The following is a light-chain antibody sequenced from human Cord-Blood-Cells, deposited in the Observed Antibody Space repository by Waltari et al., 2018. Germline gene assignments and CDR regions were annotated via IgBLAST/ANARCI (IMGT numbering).Light chain of an antibody. CDR2: DVS. CDR1: SSDVGGYNY. J-gene: IGLJ3*02. Sequence: QSALTQPASVSGSPGQSITISCTGTSSDVGGYNYVSWYQQHPGKAPKLMIYDVSKRPSGVANRFSGAKSGSTAALTISGLQGEDEADYYCSSYTSSSTWVFGGGTKLTVL. V-gene: IGLV2-14*01. CDR3: SSYTSSSTWV.